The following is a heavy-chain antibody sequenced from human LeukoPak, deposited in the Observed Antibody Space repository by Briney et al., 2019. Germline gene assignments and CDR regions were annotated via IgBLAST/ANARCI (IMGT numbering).Heavy chain of an antibody. J-gene: IGHJ4*02. CDR1: GFTFSDYY. CDR3: ARDYYDSSGYPIDY. V-gene: IGHV3-11*04. Sequence: GGSLRLSCAASGFTFSDYYMSWIRQAPGQGLEWVSYISSSGRTIHYADSVKGRFTISRDNAKNSLFLQMSSLRAEDTAVYYCARDYYDSSGYPIDYWGQGTLVTVSS. D-gene: IGHD3-22*01. CDR2: ISSSGRTI.